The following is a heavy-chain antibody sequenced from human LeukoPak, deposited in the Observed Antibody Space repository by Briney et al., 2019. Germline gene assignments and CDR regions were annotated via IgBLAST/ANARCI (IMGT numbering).Heavy chain of an antibody. V-gene: IGHV1-3*01. CDR2: INAGNGNT. CDR1: GYTFITYA. J-gene: IGHJ4*02. Sequence: ASVKVSCKASGYTFITYAIQWVRRAPGQRPEWIGWINAGNGNTKLSQKFQGRVTLTRDTSASTAYMELSSLRSEDTAVYYCARSVRVVLDWNVGYYFDYWGQGSLVTVSS. D-gene: IGHD1-1*01. CDR3: ARSVRVVLDWNVGYYFDY.